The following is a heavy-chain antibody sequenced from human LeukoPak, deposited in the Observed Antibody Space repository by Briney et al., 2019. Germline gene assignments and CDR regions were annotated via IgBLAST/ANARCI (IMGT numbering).Heavy chain of an antibody. CDR3: ALGRELRFVY. Sequence: GASVKVSCKASGYTFTAYYMHWVRQAPGQGLEWMGWINPNSGGTNYAQKSQDRVTMTRDASISTAYMELNRLRSDDTAVYYCALGRELRFVYWGQGALVTVSS. CDR1: GYTFTAYY. CDR2: INPNSGGT. D-gene: IGHD1-26*01. J-gene: IGHJ4*02. V-gene: IGHV1-2*02.